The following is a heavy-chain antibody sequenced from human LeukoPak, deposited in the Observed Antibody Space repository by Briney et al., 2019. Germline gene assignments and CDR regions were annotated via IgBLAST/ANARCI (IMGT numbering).Heavy chain of an antibody. Sequence: GSSLRLSCTASGHTFSSYGMHWAPQAPGKGLEWVSYITTTSSYTDYADSVRGRFTISRDNAKNLLYLQMNSLRPEDTAVYYCARDWYCSSSICYTDRNWFDPWGQGTLVTVSS. V-gene: IGHV3-21*03. CDR3: ARDWYCSSSICYTDRNWFDP. CDR2: ITTTSSYT. CDR1: GHTFSSYG. J-gene: IGHJ5*02. D-gene: IGHD2-2*02.